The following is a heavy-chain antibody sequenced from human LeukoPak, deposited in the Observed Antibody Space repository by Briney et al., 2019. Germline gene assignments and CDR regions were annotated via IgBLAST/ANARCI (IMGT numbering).Heavy chain of an antibody. CDR3: ARESIAGGYYFDY. Sequence: GGSLRLSCAASGFTFSSYAMSWVRQAPGKGLEWVSTISDSGGSTYYADSVKGRFTISRDNSKNTLYLQMNSLRAEDTAVYYCARESIAGGYYFDYWGQGTLVTVSS. CDR2: ISDSGGST. V-gene: IGHV3-23*01. CDR1: GFTFSSYA. J-gene: IGHJ4*02. D-gene: IGHD3-3*01.